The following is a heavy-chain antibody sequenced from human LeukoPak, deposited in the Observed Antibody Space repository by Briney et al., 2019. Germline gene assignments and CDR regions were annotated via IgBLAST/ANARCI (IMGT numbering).Heavy chain of an antibody. Sequence: GRSLRLSCAASGFTFYDYAMHWVRQAPGKGLEWVSGISWNSGSIGYADSVKGRFTISRDNAKNSLYLQMNSLRAEDTALYYCAKGAAGTSALVYWYFDLWGRGTLVTVSS. V-gene: IGHV3-9*01. CDR3: AKGAAGTSALVYWYFDL. CDR2: ISWNSGSI. CDR1: GFTFYDYA. J-gene: IGHJ2*01. D-gene: IGHD6-13*01.